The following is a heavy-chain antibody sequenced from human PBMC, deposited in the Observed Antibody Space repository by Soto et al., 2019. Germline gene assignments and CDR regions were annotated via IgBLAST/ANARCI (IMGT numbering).Heavy chain of an antibody. Sequence: GGALRLSCAASGFTVSNNFMSWVRQAPGKGLEWVSVIYSGGNTYYADSVKGRFTISRDNSKNTLYLQMNSLRAEDTAIYYCARDRSSSCCYYYGVDVWGQGTTVTVSS. CDR2: IYSGGNT. V-gene: IGHV3-53*01. D-gene: IGHD6-13*01. J-gene: IGHJ6*02. CDR1: GFTVSNNF. CDR3: ARDRSSSCCYYYGVDV.